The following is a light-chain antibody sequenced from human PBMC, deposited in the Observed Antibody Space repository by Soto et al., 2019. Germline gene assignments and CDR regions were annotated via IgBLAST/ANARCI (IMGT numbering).Light chain of an antibody. CDR1: QGISNY. Sequence: DIQMTQSPSSLSASVGDRVTITCRASQGISNYLGWYQQKPGKVPKLLIYATSTFQSWVPSRFSGSGSGTDFTLTISCLQSEDFAAYYCQQYYSYPRTFGQGTKVDIK. CDR3: QQYYSYPRT. CDR2: ATS. J-gene: IGKJ1*01. V-gene: IGKV1-27*01.